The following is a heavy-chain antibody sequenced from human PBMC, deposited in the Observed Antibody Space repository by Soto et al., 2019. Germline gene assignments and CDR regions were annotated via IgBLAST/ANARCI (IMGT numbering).Heavy chain of an antibody. Sequence: GXSLRLSCAGSGVTFRSDAINWVVQAPGKGLEWVAVIWYDGSNKYYADSVKGRFTISRDNSKNTLYLQMNSLRAEDTAVYYCARDDSSGWYGWFDPWGQGTLVTVSS. CDR3: ARDDSSGWYGWFDP. V-gene: IGHV3-33*08. CDR2: IWYDGSNK. D-gene: IGHD6-19*01. J-gene: IGHJ5*02. CDR1: GVTFRSDA.